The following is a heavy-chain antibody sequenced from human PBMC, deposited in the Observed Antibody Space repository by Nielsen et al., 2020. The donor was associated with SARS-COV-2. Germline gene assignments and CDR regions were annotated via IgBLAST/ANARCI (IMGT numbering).Heavy chain of an antibody. D-gene: IGHD5-18*01. CDR2: ISAYNGNT. CDR1: GYTFTSYG. V-gene: IGHV1-18*01. Sequence: ASVKVSCKASGYTFTSYGISWVRQAPGQGLEWMGWISAYNGNTNYAQKLQGRVTITADKSTSTAYMELSSLRSEDTAVYYCARDRGYSYGCDNWGQGTMVTVSS. J-gene: IGHJ3*02. CDR3: ARDRGYSYGCDN.